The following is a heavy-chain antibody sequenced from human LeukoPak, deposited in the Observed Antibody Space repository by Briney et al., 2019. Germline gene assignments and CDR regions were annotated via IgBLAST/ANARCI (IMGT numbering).Heavy chain of an antibody. D-gene: IGHD5-12*01. J-gene: IGHJ4*02. V-gene: IGHV3-23*01. Sequence: PGGSLRLSCAASGFTFSSYAMSWVRQAPGKGLEWVSAISGSGGSTYYADSVKGRFTISRDNSKNTLYLQMNSLRAEDTAVYYCARGSEIVATGGGDFDYWGQGTLATVSS. CDR1: GFTFSSYA. CDR3: ARGSEIVATGGGDFDY. CDR2: ISGSGGST.